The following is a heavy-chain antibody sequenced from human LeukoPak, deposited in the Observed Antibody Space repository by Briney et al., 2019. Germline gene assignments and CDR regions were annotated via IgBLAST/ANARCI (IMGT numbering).Heavy chain of an antibody. Sequence: GGSLRLSCAASGFTFIDYDMHWVRKVIGKGLEWVSAIGIRGDTHYSGSVKGRFTISRENAESSWYLQMNSLRAEDTAVYYCARGGIQVSGIDEFDYWGQGTLVTVSS. CDR3: ARGGIQVSGIDEFDY. J-gene: IGHJ4*02. V-gene: IGHV3-13*01. CDR1: GFTFIDYD. CDR2: IGIRGDT. D-gene: IGHD6-19*01.